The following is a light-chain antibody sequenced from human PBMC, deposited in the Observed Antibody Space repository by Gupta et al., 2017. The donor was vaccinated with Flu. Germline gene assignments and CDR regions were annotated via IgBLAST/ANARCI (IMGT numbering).Light chain of an antibody. J-gene: IGKJ2*01. Sequence: DIVMTQSPDSLAVSLGERATIKCFSSQSVLQTSNNENYLGWYQQKSGQPPKLLVYWTSIREYGVPDRFRGSGXGTEFTLEXTNLQAEDAAVYYGQQFHSRPHTFGXGTKVEI. V-gene: IGKV4-1*01. CDR3: QQFHSRPHT. CDR1: QSVLQTSNNENY. CDR2: WTS.